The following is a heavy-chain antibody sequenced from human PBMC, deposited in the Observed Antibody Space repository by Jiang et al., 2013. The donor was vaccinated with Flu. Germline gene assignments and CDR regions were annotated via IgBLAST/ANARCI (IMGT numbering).Heavy chain of an antibody. D-gene: IGHD3-22*01. V-gene: IGHV4-31*02. J-gene: IGHJ4*02. CDR2: IYYSGST. Sequence: KGLEWIGYIYYSGSTYYNPSLKSRVTISVDTSKNQFSLKLSSVTAADTAVYYCARDSGFREGFYYDSSEPDYWGQGTLVTVSS. CDR3: ARDSGFREGFYYDSSEPDY.